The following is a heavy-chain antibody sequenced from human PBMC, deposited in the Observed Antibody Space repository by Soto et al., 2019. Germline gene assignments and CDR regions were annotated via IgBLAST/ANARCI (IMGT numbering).Heavy chain of an antibody. CDR2: IGRTNNT. D-gene: IGHD3-16*02. V-gene: IGHV3-23*01. J-gene: IGHJ4*02. CDR3: AKVDAYSYRTDH. Sequence: EVHLLESGGGLVQPGGSLRLPGQPPGSPFRNSPMTWVRQALGKGPEWVSSIGRTNNTHYADSVKGRFAISRDNSQNTLYLQMNSLTAEDTAVYFCAKVDAYSYRTDHWGQGTLVTVSS. CDR1: GSPFRNSP.